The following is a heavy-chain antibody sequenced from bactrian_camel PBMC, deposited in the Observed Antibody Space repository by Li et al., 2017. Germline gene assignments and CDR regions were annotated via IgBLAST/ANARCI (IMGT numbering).Heavy chain of an antibody. CDR3: AAGSRPYGASCRFSY. Sequence: HVQLVESGGGSVQAGGSQRLSCAAPGYNYDTYCMGWFRQSPGKEREGLAVIRSDGILAYKESVRGRFTISGDIAKNTLYLQMNSLKPEDSAIYYCAAGSRPYGASCRFSYWGQGTQVTVS. D-gene: IGHD6*01. V-gene: IGHV3S55*01. J-gene: IGHJ4*01. CDR1: GYNYDTYC. CDR2: IRSDGIL.